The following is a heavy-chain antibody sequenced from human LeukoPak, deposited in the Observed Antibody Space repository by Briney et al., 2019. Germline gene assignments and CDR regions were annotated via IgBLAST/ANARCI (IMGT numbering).Heavy chain of an antibody. CDR3: AKDGPPSGTGAGYYYYMDV. D-gene: IGHD2-8*02. CDR2: IRYDGSNK. J-gene: IGHJ6*03. Sequence: GGSLRLSCAASGFTFSSYAMSWVRQAPGEGLEWVAFIRYDGSNKYYADSVKGRFTISRDNSKNTLYLQMNSLRAEDTAVYYCAKDGPPSGTGAGYYYYMDVWGKGTTVTISS. CDR1: GFTFSSYA. V-gene: IGHV3-30*02.